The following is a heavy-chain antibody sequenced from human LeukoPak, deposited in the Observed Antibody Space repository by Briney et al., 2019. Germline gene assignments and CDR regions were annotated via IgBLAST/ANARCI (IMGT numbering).Heavy chain of an antibody. CDR1: GGSISSYY. CDR2: IYTSGST. Sequence: PSETLSLTCTVSGGSISSYYWSWIRQPAGKGLEWIGRIYTSGSTNYNPSPKSRVTMSVDTSKNQFSLKLSSVTAADTAVYYCARDSTIFGVVPYFDYWGQGTLVTVSS. CDR3: ARDSTIFGVVPYFDY. V-gene: IGHV4-4*07. D-gene: IGHD3-3*01. J-gene: IGHJ4*02.